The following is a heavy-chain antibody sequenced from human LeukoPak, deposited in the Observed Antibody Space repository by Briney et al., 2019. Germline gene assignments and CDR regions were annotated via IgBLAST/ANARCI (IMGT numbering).Heavy chain of an antibody. J-gene: IGHJ4*02. V-gene: IGHV4-59*01. Sequence: ASETLSLTCTVSGGSISSYYWSWIRQPPGKGLEWIGYIYYSGSTNYNPSLKSRVTISVDTSKNQFSLKLSSVTAADTAVYYCAGGGGMATTSAYRGQGTLVTVSS. D-gene: IGHD5-24*01. CDR1: GGSISSYY. CDR2: IYYSGST. CDR3: AGGGGMATTSAY.